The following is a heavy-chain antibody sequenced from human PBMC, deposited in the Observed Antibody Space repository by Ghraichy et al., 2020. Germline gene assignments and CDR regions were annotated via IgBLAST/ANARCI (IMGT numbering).Heavy chain of an antibody. D-gene: IGHD4-17*01. CDR1: GFTFSSYD. CDR2: IGTAGDT. CDR3: ARSTAVTAPDFDY. J-gene: IGHJ4*01. Sequence: GGSLRLSCAASGFTFSSYDMHWVRQATGKGLEWVSGIGTAGDTYYPGSVKGRFTISRENAKNSFYLQMNSLRAGDTAVYYCARSTAVTAPDFDYWGHGTLVTVSS. V-gene: IGHV3-13*01.